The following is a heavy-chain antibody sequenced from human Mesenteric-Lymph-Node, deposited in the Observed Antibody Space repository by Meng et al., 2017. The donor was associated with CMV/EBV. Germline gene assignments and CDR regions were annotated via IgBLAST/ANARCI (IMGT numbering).Heavy chain of an antibody. D-gene: IGHD3-9*01. CDR1: GYTFSSYD. V-gene: IGHV1-8*01. J-gene: IGHJ4*02. CDR3: ARGRYDILTGYYPFDY. Sequence: SGYTFSSYDINWVRQATGQGLEWMGWMNPNSGNTGYAQKFQGRVTMTRNNSISTAYMELSSLTSEDTAVYYCARGRYDILTGYYPFDYWGQGTLVTVSS. CDR2: MNPNSGNT.